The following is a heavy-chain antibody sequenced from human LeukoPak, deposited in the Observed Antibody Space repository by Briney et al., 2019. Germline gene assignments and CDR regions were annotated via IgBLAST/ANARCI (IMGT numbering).Heavy chain of an antibody. V-gene: IGHV3-21*01. J-gene: IGHJ4*02. CDR2: ISSSSSYI. CDR3: ARDGKLLLYY. Sequence: GGSLRLSCAASGFSFSSYSMNWVREAPGKGLGWVSSISSSSSYIYYADSVKGRFTISRDNAKNSLYLQMNSLRAEDTAVYYCARDGKLLLYYWGQGTLVTVSS. D-gene: IGHD3-22*01. CDR1: GFSFSSYS.